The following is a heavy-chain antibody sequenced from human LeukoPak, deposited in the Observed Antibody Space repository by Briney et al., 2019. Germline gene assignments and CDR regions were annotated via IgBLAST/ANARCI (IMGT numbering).Heavy chain of an antibody. CDR1: GYTFTSYD. CDR2: ISAYNGNT. J-gene: IGHJ4*02. Sequence: ASVKVSCKASGYTFTSYDINWVRQATGQGLEWMGWISAYNGNTNYAQKLQGRVTMTTDTSTSTAYMKLRSLRSDDTAVYYCARVHSSGWYYFDYWGQGTLVTVSS. D-gene: IGHD6-19*01. V-gene: IGHV1-18*01. CDR3: ARVHSSGWYYFDY.